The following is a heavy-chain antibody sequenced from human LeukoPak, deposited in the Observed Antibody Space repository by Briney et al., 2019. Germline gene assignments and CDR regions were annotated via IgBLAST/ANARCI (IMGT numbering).Heavy chain of an antibody. CDR1: GYSISSGYY. V-gene: IGHV4-38-2*02. Sequence: SETLSLTCTVSGYSISSGYYWSWLRQPPGKGLEWIGYIYHSGSSSYSPSLKSRVTISVDRSRNQFSLKLASVTAADTAVYFCARDNPWNWFDPWGQGTLVTVSS. CDR2: IYHSGSS. J-gene: IGHJ5*02. CDR3: ARDNPWNWFDP.